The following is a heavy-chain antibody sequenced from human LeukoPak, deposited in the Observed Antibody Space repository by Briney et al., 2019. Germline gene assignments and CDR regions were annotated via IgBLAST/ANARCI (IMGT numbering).Heavy chain of an antibody. J-gene: IGHJ4*02. D-gene: IGHD3-10*01. CDR2: INPNSGGT. CDR3: ARAVGTGSGSYYYFDY. CDR1: GYTFTGYY. Sequence: ASVKVSCKASGYTFTGYYMHWVRQAPGQGLEWMGWINPNSGGTNYAQKFQGRVTMTRDTSISTAYMELSRLRSDDTAVYYCARAVGTGSGSYYYFDYWAREPWSPSPQ. V-gene: IGHV1-2*02.